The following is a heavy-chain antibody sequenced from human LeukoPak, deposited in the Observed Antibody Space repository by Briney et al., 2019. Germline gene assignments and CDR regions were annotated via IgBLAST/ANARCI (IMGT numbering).Heavy chain of an antibody. Sequence: GGSLRLSCAASGFTFSSYWMHWVRQAPGKGLVWVSRINSDGSSTSYADSVKGRFTISRDNAKNTLYLQMNSLRAEDTAVYYCAVRGYSGYDTSYFDYWGQGTLVTDSS. D-gene: IGHD5-12*01. CDR3: AVRGYSGYDTSYFDY. CDR1: GFTFSSYW. J-gene: IGHJ4*02. CDR2: INSDGSST. V-gene: IGHV3-74*01.